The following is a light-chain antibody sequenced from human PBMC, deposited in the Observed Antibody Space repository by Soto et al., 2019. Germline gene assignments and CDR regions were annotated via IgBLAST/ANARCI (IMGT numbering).Light chain of an antibody. CDR3: QQYDNGPLYT. Sequence: EIVMTQSPATLSVSPGERATLTCRASQSVSSNLAWYQHKRGQAPRLLIYGASTRATGIPARFSGSGSGTEFTLTISSLQSEDLAVYYCQQYDNGPLYTFGQGTKLENK. J-gene: IGKJ2*01. CDR2: GAS. V-gene: IGKV3-15*01. CDR1: QSVSSN.